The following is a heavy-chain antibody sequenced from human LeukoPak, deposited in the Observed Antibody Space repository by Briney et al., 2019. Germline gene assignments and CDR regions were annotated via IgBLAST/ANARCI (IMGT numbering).Heavy chain of an antibody. CDR2: MNTNTGNP. CDR3: ARVGNPRFYYYMDV. V-gene: IGHV7-4-1*02. Sequence: ASVKVSCKASGYTFTNYAMNWVRQAPGQGLECMGWMNTNTGNPTYAQGFTGRFVFSLDTSVSTAYLQISSLKVEDTAVYYCARVGNPRFYYYMDVWGKGTTVTVSS. J-gene: IGHJ6*03. CDR1: GYTFTNYA. D-gene: IGHD2/OR15-2a*01.